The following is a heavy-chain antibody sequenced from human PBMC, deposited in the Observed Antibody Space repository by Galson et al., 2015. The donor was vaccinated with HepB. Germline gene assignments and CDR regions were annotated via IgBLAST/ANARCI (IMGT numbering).Heavy chain of an antibody. Sequence: PALVKPTQTLTLTCTFSGFSLSTSGVAVGWIRQPPGKALEWLALIYWDDDKRYSPSLKSRLTIAKDTSKNQVVLTMTNMDPEDTATYYCARSEPTNTIFGLVIQWDNCLDRWGQGILVTVSS. CDR1: GFSLSTSGVA. J-gene: IGHJ5*02. V-gene: IGHV2-5*02. CDR2: IYWDDDK. CDR3: ARSEPTNTIFGLVIQWDNCLDR. D-gene: IGHD3-3*01.